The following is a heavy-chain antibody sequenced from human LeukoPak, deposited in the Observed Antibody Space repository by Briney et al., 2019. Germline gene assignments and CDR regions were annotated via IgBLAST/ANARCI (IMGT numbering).Heavy chain of an antibody. V-gene: IGHV3-30*02. CDR2: IRYDGSNK. Sequence: GGSLRLSCAASGFTFSSYGMHWVRQAPGKGLEWVAFIRYDGSNKYYADSVKGRFTISRDNSKNTLYLQMNSLRAEDTAVYYCANSIVVVQAAIFRAFDIWGQGTMVTVSS. D-gene: IGHD2-2*01. J-gene: IGHJ3*02. CDR1: GFTFSSYG. CDR3: ANSIVVVQAAIFRAFDI.